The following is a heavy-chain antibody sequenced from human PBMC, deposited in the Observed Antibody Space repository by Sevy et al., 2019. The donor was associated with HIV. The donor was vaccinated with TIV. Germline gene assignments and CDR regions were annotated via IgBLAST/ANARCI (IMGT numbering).Heavy chain of an antibody. J-gene: IGHJ4*02. CDR3: ASTRDYYDSSGYYFDY. CDR2: FDPEDGKT. V-gene: IGHV1-24*01. Sequence: ASVNVSCKVSGYTLTELSIHWVRQAPGKGLEWLVTFDPEDGKTIYSQNFQDRVTMTEDTSTDTTYMELSSLRSEDTAVYYCASTRDYYDSSGYYFDYWGQGTLVTVSS. D-gene: IGHD3-22*01. CDR1: GYTLTELS.